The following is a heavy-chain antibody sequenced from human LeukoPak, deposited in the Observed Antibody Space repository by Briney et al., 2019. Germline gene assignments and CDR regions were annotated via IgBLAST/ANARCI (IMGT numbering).Heavy chain of an antibody. CDR1: GFTFDDYA. CDR2: VSWNSGTI. CDR3: AILPPSGYSARPDAFDI. V-gene: IGHV3-9*01. J-gene: IGHJ3*02. D-gene: IGHD3-22*01. Sequence: PGGFLRLSCAASGFTFDDYAMFWVRQPPGKGLEWVSGVSWNSGTIGYADSVKGRFTISRDNAKNSLYLQMNSLRAEDTALYYCAILPPSGYSARPDAFDIWGQGTMITVSS.